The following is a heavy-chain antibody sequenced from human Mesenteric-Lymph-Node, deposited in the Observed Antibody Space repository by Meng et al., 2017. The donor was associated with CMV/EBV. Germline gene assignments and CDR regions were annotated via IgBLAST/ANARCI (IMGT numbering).Heavy chain of an antibody. D-gene: IGHD3-16*01. Sequence: RLSCAASGFTFSTYWTPWVRQAPGKGLVWVSRINSDASSTTYADSVKGRFTISRDNAKNTLYLQMNSLRAEDTAVYYCARGAYSFDYWGQGTLVTVSS. V-gene: IGHV3-74*03. CDR1: GFTFSTYW. CDR2: INSDASST. CDR3: ARGAYSFDY. J-gene: IGHJ4*02.